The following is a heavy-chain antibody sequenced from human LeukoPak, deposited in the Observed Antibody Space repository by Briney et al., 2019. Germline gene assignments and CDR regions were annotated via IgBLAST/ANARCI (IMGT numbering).Heavy chain of an antibody. V-gene: IGHV4-59*01. CDR1: GGSISSYY. CDR2: VYYSGST. CDR3: ARGYNWFDS. J-gene: IGHJ5*01. Sequence: PSETLSLTCTVSGGSISSYYWSWIRQPPGKGLERIGYVYYSGSTNYNPSLKSRVTISVDTSKNQFSLKQTSVTAADTAMYYCARGYNWFDSWGQGTQVTVSS.